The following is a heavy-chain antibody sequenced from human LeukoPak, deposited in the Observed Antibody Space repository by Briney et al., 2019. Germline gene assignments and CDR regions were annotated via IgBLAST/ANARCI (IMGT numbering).Heavy chain of an antibody. J-gene: IGHJ5*02. CDR1: GGSISSYY. CDR2: IYTSGST. CDR3: ARERTSCTNGVCRTPRWFDP. Sequence: SETLSLTCTVSGGSISSYYWSWIRQPAGKGLEWIGRIYTSGSTNYSPSLKSRVTMSVDTSKDQFSLKLSSVTAADTAVYYCARERTSCTNGVCRTPRWFDPWGQGILVTVSS. V-gene: IGHV4-4*07. D-gene: IGHD2-8*01.